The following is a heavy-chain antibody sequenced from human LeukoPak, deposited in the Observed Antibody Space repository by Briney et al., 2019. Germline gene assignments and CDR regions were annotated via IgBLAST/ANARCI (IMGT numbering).Heavy chain of an antibody. CDR3: ARRGESASYGDYRFDY. D-gene: IGHD4-17*01. V-gene: IGHV3-33*01. J-gene: IGHJ4*02. Sequence: PGGSLRLSCAASGFIFSSCDIHWVRQAPGKGLEWVAVIWYDGSNKYYADSVRGRFTISRDNSKNTLFLQMSSLRAEDTAVYYCARRGESASYGDYRFDYWGQGTLVTVSS. CDR2: IWYDGSNK. CDR1: GFIFSSCD.